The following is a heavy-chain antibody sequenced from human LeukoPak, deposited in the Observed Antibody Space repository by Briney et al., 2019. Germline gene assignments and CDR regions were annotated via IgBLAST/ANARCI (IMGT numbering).Heavy chain of an antibody. CDR2: INPNSGGT. CDR3: ARDPRFYCSGGSCLGD. Sequence: GASVKVSCKASGYTFTGYYMHWVRQAPGQGLEWMGWINPNSGGTNYAQKFQGRVTMTRDTSISTAYMELSRLRSDDTAVYYCARDPRFYCSGGSCLGDWGQGTLVTVSS. D-gene: IGHD2-15*01. V-gene: IGHV1-2*02. CDR1: GYTFTGYY. J-gene: IGHJ4*02.